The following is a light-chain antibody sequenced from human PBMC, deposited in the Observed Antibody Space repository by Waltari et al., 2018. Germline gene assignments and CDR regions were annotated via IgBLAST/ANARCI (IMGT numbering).Light chain of an antibody. Sequence: DIQMPQSPSSLSASVGDRVTITCQASQDISNYLNWYQQKPGKAPKLLINDASNLETGVPSRFSGSGSGTDFTFTISSLQPEDIATYYCQQYDNLPPFTFGPGTKVDIK. CDR3: QQYDNLPPFT. CDR1: QDISNY. CDR2: DAS. V-gene: IGKV1-33*01. J-gene: IGKJ3*01.